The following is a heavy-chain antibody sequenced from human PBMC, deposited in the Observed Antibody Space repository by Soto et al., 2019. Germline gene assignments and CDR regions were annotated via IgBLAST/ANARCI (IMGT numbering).Heavy chain of an antibody. J-gene: IGHJ3*02. CDR3: ARGDFYDSSGPFSDAFDI. CDR2: IKPDGGEK. CDR1: GFPFSTYW. D-gene: IGHD3-22*01. Sequence: GGSLRLSCAASGFPFSTYWMSWVRQAPGKGLQWVANIKPDGGEKWYVDSVRGRFTISRDNVKNSLYLQMNNVRAEDTAVYYCARGDFYDSSGPFSDAFDIWGQGTMVTVS. V-gene: IGHV3-7*04.